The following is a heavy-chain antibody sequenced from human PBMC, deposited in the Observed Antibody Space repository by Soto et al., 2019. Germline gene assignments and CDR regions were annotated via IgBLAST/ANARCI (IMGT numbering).Heavy chain of an antibody. Sequence: ASVKVSCKASGGTFSSYTISWVRQAPGQGLEWMGRIIPILGIANYAQKFQGRVTITADKSTSTAYMELSSLRSEDTAVYYCAMKVVVVAATGAFDIWGQGTMVPVSS. J-gene: IGHJ3*02. D-gene: IGHD2-15*01. CDR1: GGTFSSYT. CDR2: IIPILGIA. V-gene: IGHV1-69*02. CDR3: AMKVVVVAATGAFDI.